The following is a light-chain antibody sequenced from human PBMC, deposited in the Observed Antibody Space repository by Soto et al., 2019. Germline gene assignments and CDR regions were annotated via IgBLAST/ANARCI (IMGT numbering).Light chain of an antibody. CDR3: QQRSNCPLT. Sequence: EIVLTQSPATLSLSPGERATLPCRASQNVRSYLAWYQQKPGQAPRLLIYDAFKRATGIPARFSGSGSGTDFTLTISSLEPEDFAVYYCQQRSNCPLTFGGGTDVEIK. J-gene: IGKJ4*01. V-gene: IGKV3-11*01. CDR2: DAF. CDR1: QNVRSY.